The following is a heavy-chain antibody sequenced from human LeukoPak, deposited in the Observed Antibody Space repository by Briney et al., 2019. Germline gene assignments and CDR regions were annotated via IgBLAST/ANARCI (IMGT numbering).Heavy chain of an antibody. CDR1: GYTLTSYD. V-gene: IGHV1-8*03. D-gene: IGHD4/OR15-4a*01. CDR2: MNPNSGNT. J-gene: IGHJ4*02. Sequence: ASVKVSCKASGYTLTSYDINWVRQATGQGLEWMGWMNPNSGNTGYAQKFQGRVTITADESTSTAYMELSSLRSEDTAVYYCARERSPNYLYDYWGQGTLVTVSS. CDR3: ARERSPNYLYDY.